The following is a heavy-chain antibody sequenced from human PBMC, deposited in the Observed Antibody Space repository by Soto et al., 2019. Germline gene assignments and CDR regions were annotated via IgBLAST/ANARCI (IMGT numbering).Heavy chain of an antibody. Sequence: GGSLRLSCAASGFTFSNAWMSWVRQAPGKGLEWVGRIKSKTDGGTTDYAAPVKGRFTISRDDSKNTLYLQMNSLKTEDTAVYYCTTYVEGITIFGVVINYWGQGTLVTVSS. V-gene: IGHV3-15*01. D-gene: IGHD3-3*01. CDR3: TTYVEGITIFGVVINY. J-gene: IGHJ4*02. CDR2: IKSKTDGGTT. CDR1: GFTFSNAW.